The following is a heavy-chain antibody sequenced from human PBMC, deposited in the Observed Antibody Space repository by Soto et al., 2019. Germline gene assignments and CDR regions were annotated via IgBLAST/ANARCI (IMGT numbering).Heavy chain of an antibody. D-gene: IGHD1-1*01. CDR1: GGTFSSYA. CDR3: ARWYTNRGPSGTVGGSMFDY. V-gene: IGHV1-69*13. Sequence: VASVKVSFKASGGTFSSYAISWVRQAPGQGLEWMGGIIPIFGTANYAQKFQGRVTITADESTSTAYMELSSLRSEDTAVYYCARWYTNRGPSGTVGGSMFDYWGQGTLVTVSS. J-gene: IGHJ4*02. CDR2: IIPIFGTA.